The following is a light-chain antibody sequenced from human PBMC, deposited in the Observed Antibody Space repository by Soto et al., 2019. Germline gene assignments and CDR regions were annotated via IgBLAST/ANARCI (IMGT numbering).Light chain of an antibody. V-gene: IGKV3-11*01. CDR3: QQRESWPT. CDR1: QSISNY. Sequence: EIVLTQSPAALSLSPGERATLSCRASQSISNYLAWYQQKPGQPPRLLIYDASYRATGVPARFNGRGSGTDFTLTISAVEPEDFAVYSCQQRESWPTFGQGTKVDI. J-gene: IGKJ1*01. CDR2: DAS.